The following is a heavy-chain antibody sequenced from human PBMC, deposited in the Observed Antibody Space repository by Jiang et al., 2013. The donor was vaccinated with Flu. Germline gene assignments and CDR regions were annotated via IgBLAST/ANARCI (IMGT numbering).Heavy chain of an antibody. D-gene: IGHD3-3*01. J-gene: IGHJ5*02. CDR3: AKDINPLDDFWSGYYWFDP. Sequence: GGSTYYADSVKGRFTISRDNSKNSLYLQMNSLRTEDTALYYCAKDINPLDDFWSGYYWFDPWGQGTLVTVSS. CDR2: GGST. V-gene: IGHV3-43*01.